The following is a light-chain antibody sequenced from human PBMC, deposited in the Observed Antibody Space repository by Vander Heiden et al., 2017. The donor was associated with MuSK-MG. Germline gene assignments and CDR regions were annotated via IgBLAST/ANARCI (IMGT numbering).Light chain of an antibody. J-gene: IGKJ2*01. V-gene: IGKV4-1*01. CDR3: QQYYSTPYT. CDR2: WAS. Sequence: DTVLSPSPDSLAVSLGERATINCKSSQSVLYSSNNKNYLAWYQQKPGQPPKLLIYWASTRESGVPDRFSGSGSGTDFTLTISSLQAEDVAVCYCQQYYSTPYTFGQGTKLEIK. CDR1: QSVLYSSNNKNY.